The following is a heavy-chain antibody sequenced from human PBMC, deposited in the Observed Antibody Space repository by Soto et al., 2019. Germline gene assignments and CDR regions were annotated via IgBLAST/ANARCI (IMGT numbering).Heavy chain of an antibody. V-gene: IGHV4-59*01. J-gene: IGHJ4*02. CDR1: GGSISHYY. CDR2: IYNSGST. D-gene: IGHD3-10*01. CDR3: ARGHAFAFDY. Sequence: SETLSLTCTVSGGSISHYYWSWIRQPPGKGLEWIGYIYNSGSTNYNPSLKSRVTISGDTSKNQFSLKLSAVTAADTPVDYCARGHAFAFDYWGQGPLVPVSP.